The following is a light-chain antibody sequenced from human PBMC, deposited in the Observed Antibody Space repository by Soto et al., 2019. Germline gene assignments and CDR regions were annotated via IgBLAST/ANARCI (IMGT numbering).Light chain of an antibody. CDR2: KAS. CDR3: QQYNDNST. CDR1: QSISSW. J-gene: IGKJ1*01. Sequence: DIQMTQSPSTLSASVGDRVTITCRASQSISSWLAWYQQKPGKAPKLLIYKASTLQSGVPSRFSGSGSGTEFNLAISRMHFYDSATYYCQQYNDNSTFGQGTKVE. V-gene: IGKV1-5*03.